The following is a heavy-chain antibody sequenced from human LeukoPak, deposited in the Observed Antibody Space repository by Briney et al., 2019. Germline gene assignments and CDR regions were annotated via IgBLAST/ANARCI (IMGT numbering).Heavy chain of an antibody. CDR1: GFTFSSYG. CDR3: AKGPLTRELLRNYFDY. Sequence: GGSLRLSCAASGFTFSSYGIHWVRQAPGKGLEWVAVISYDGSNKYYADSVRGRFTISRDNSKNTLYLQMISLRAEDTAVYYCAKGPLTRELLRNYFDYWGQGALVTVSS. CDR2: ISYDGSNK. J-gene: IGHJ4*02. D-gene: IGHD2-21*01. V-gene: IGHV3-30*18.